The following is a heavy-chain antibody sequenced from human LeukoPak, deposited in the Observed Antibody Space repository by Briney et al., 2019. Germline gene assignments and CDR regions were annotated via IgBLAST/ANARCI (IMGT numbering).Heavy chain of an antibody. J-gene: IGHJ4*02. CDR3: ARGRVHSFGGVVAKPEFDY. D-gene: IGHD3-16*02. CDR1: GYTFTSYD. Sequence: ASVKVSRKATGYTFTSYDNNWVRQATGQGLEWMGWMNPNSGNTGYAQKFQGRVTMTRDTFISTGYMELSSLRSEDTAVYYCARGRVHSFGGVVAKPEFDYWGQGTLVTVSS. CDR2: MNPNSGNT. V-gene: IGHV1-8*01.